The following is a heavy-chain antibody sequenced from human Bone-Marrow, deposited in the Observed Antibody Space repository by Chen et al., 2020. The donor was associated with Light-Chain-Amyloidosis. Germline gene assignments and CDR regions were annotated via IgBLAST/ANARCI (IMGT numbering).Heavy chain of an antibody. CDR1: GFSFRSYW. Sequence: EVQLVESGGGLVQPGGSLRLSCAASGFSFRSYWMTWVHQVSGKGLEWVAKMKEDGSEKYYVDSVKGRFTISRDNAKNSLYLQMNNLRVEDTAVYYCAGDRGWFDPWGQGTLVTVSS. CDR2: MKEDGSEK. V-gene: IGHV3-7*01. CDR3: AGDRGWFDP. J-gene: IGHJ5*02.